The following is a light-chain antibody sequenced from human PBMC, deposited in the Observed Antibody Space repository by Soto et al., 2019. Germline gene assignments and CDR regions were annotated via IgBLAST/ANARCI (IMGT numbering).Light chain of an antibody. Sequence: EIVLTQSPGTLSLSPGERATLSCRASQTINSRYLAWYQQKPGQAPRLLIYAASSRATGIPDRFSASGAGTDFTITISRLEPEDFAVYYCQQYTSAPTFGQGTKVEIK. CDR2: AAS. CDR1: QTINSRY. J-gene: IGKJ1*01. V-gene: IGKV3-20*01. CDR3: QQYTSAPT.